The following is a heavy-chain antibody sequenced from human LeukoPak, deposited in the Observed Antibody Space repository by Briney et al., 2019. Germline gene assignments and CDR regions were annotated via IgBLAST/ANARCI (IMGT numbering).Heavy chain of an antibody. CDR3: ARGRGLMAAAGMGYYFDY. CDR1: GGSFSGYY. CDR2: INHSGST. V-gene: IGHV4-34*01. J-gene: IGHJ4*02. Sequence: SETLSLTCAVYGGSFSGYYWSWIRQPPGKGLEWIGEINHSGSTNYNPSLKSRVTISVDTSKNQFSLKLSSVTAADTAVYYCARGRGLMAAAGMGYYFDYWGQGTLVTVSS. D-gene: IGHD6-13*01.